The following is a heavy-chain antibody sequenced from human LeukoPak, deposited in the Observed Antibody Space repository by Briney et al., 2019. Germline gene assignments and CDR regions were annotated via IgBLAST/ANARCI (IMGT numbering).Heavy chain of an antibody. CDR3: AKNGGSQCYSHLDS. J-gene: IGHJ4*02. CDR2: TSGSGGST. Sequence: GGSLRLYCAASGFTFSSYAMSWVRQAPGKGLEWVSGTSGSGGSTYYAGSVKGRFTISRDNSKNTLYLQMNSLRVEDTAVYYCAKNGGSQCYSHLDSWGQGTLVTVSS. D-gene: IGHD2-15*01. V-gene: IGHV3-23*01. CDR1: GFTFSSYA.